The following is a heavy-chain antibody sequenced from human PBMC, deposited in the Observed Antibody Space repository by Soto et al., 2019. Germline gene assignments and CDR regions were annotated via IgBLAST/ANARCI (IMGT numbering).Heavy chain of an antibody. J-gene: IGHJ3*02. CDR1: GGSISSYY. V-gene: IGHV4-59*01. CDR3: AREYDSSGYYRPADAFDI. CDR2: IYYSGST. D-gene: IGHD3-22*01. Sequence: PSETLSLTCTVPGGSISSYYWSWIRQPPGKGLEWIGYIYYSGSTNYNPSLKSRVTISVDTSKNQFSLKLSSVTAADTAVYYCAREYDSSGYYRPADAFDIWGQGTMVTVSS.